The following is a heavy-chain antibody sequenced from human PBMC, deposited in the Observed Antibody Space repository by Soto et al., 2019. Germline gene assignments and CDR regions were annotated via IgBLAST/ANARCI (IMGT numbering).Heavy chain of an antibody. V-gene: IGHV4-39*07. CDR2: TYYSGNT. D-gene: IGHD2-15*01. Sequence: SETLSLTCTVSGGSISSSSYYWGWIRQPPGKGLEWIGSTYYSGNTYYNTSLKSRVTIYVDMSKNQFSLNVSSVTAADTAVYYCTRVGARYCSGATCPMAYRGQGALVTVSS. J-gene: IGHJ4*02. CDR3: TRVGARYCSGATCPMAY. CDR1: GGSISSSSYY.